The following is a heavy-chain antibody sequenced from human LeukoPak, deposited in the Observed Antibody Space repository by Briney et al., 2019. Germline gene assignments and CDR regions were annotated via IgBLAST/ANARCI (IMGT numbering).Heavy chain of an antibody. V-gene: IGHV3-48*04. CDR3: AKDRLYSSSSGAFDI. CDR2: ISSSSSTI. D-gene: IGHD6-6*01. J-gene: IGHJ3*02. Sequence: GGSLRLSCAASGFTFSSYSMNWVRQAPGKGLEWVSYISSSSSTIYYADSVKGRFTISRDNAKNSLYLQMNSLRAEDTAVYYCAKDRLYSSSSGAFDIWGQGTMVTVSS. CDR1: GFTFSSYS.